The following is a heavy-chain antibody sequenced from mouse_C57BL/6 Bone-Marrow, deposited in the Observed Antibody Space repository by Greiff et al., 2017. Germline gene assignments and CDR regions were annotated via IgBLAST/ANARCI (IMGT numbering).Heavy chain of an antibody. Sequence: KLVESGGDLVKPGGSLKLSCAASGFTFSSYGMSWVRQTPDKRLEWVATISSGGSYTYYPDSVKGRFTISRDNAKNTLYLQMSSLNSEDTAMYYCARHPYYYGRGGTGTTVTVSS. CDR1: GFTFSSYG. CDR3: ARHPYYYGR. CDR2: ISSGGSYT. J-gene: IGHJ1*03. V-gene: IGHV5-6*02. D-gene: IGHD1-1*01.